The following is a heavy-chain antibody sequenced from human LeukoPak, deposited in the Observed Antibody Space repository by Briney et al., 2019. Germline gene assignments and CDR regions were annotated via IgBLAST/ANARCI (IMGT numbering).Heavy chain of an antibody. Sequence: GGSLRLSCAVSGITFSDRWMTWVRQAPGKGLEWVANIKYDGSEKYYVESVKGRFTISRDNAKNSLFLQMNSLRVEDTAVYYCARDVNGGYFDYWGQGTQVTVSS. CDR2: IKYDGSEK. J-gene: IGHJ4*02. V-gene: IGHV3-7*01. CDR1: GITFSDRW. CDR3: ARDVNGGYFDY.